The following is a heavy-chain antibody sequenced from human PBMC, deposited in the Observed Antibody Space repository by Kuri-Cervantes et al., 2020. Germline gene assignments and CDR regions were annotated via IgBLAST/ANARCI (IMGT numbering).Heavy chain of an antibody. Sequence: SETLSLTCTVSGGSVSSGSYYWSWIRQPPGKGLEWIGYIYYSGSTNYNPSLKSRVTISVDTSKNQFSLKLSSVTAADTAMYYCARESTPRLLNWLDPWGQGTLVTVSS. J-gene: IGHJ5*02. CDR3: ARESTPRLLNWLDP. CDR2: IYYSGST. CDR1: GGSVSSGSYY. D-gene: IGHD3-10*01. V-gene: IGHV4-61*01.